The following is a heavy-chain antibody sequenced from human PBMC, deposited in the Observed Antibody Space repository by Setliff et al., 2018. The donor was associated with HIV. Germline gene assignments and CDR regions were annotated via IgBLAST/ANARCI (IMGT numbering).Heavy chain of an antibody. D-gene: IGHD3-10*01. CDR1: GFTFSDAW. Sequence: GGSLRLSCAASGFTFSDAWMSWVRHAPGKGLEWVGRIKTKTDGGTTEYGAPVKGRFTISRDDSKNTLYLQANSLNTEDTAVYYCTADHRGGIRGVIRAFDIWGQGTMVTVSS. V-gene: IGHV3-15*01. J-gene: IGHJ3*02. CDR2: IKTKTDGGTT. CDR3: TADHRGGIRGVIRAFDI.